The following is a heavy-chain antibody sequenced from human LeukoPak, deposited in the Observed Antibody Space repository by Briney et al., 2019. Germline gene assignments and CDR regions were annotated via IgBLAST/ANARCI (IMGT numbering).Heavy chain of an antibody. CDR3: ARGDYGDYYNFDY. V-gene: IGHV4-30-4*01. Sequence: SETLSLTCSVSGGSISSDDYYWSWIRQPPGKGLEWIGYIYFSGSTYFSGSTYYNPSLKSRLTISLDTSKNQFSLRLTSLTAADTAVYYCARGDYGDYYNFDYWGQGTLVTVSS. J-gene: IGHJ4*02. CDR1: GGSISSDDYY. CDR2: IYFSGSTYFSGST. D-gene: IGHD4-17*01.